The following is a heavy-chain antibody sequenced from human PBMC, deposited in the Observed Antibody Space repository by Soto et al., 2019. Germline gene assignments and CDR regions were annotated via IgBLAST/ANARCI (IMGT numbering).Heavy chain of an antibody. CDR1: GFTFSSYA. J-gene: IGHJ6*02. V-gene: IGHV3-23*01. D-gene: IGHD5-18*01. CDR2: ISGSGGST. Sequence: GGSLRLSCAASGFTFSSYAMSWVRQAPGKGLEWVSAISGSGGSTYYADSVKGRFTISRDNSKNTLYLQMNSLRAEDTAVYYCAKSTRYGFSSYYYYGMDVWGQGTTVTVSS. CDR3: AKSTRYGFSSYYYYGMDV.